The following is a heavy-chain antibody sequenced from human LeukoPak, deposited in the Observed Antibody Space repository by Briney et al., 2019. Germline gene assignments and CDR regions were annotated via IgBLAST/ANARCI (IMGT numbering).Heavy chain of an antibody. CDR2: INPNSGGT. V-gene: IGHV1-2*02. Sequence: GASVKVSCKASGYTFTGYYMHWVRQAPGQGLEWMGWINPNSGGTNYAQKVQGRVTMTRDTSISTAYMELSRLRSDDTAVYYCARGIVVVVAATPYNWFDPWGQGTLVTVSS. CDR1: GYTFTGYY. CDR3: ARGIVVVVAATPYNWFDP. J-gene: IGHJ5*02. D-gene: IGHD2-15*01.